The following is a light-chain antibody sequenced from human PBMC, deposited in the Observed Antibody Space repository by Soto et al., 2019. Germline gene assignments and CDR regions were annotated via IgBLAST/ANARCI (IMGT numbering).Light chain of an antibody. V-gene: IGKV1-6*01. Sequence: IQMTQSPSSVSASVGDRVTITCRASQGTRNALGWYQQKPGTAPKLLISAASNLQSGVPSRFGGSGSGTDFTLTISSLQPEDSATYYCLQDYDYVWTFGQGTKVEIK. CDR3: LQDYDYVWT. J-gene: IGKJ1*01. CDR2: AAS. CDR1: QGTRNA.